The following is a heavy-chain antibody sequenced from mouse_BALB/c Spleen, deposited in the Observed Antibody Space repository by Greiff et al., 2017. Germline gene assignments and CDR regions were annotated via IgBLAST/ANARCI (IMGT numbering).Heavy chain of an antibody. CDR2: ISNGGGST. J-gene: IGHJ3*01. Sequence: EVQVVESGGGLVQPGGSLKLSCAASGFTFSSYTMSWVRQTPEKRLEWVAYISNGGGSTYYPDTVKGRFTISRDNAKNTLYLQMSSLKSEDTAMYYCARQYDGFAYWGQGTLVTVSA. V-gene: IGHV5-12-2*01. CDR3: ARQYDGFAY. CDR1: GFTFSSYT. D-gene: IGHD2-12*01.